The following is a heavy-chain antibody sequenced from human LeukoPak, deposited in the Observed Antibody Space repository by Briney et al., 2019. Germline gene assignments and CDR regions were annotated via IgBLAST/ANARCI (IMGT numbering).Heavy chain of an antibody. CDR2: IYPGDSDT. J-gene: IGHJ4*02. V-gene: IGHV5-51*01. D-gene: IGHD3-16*02. CDR1: GYSFNTYW. Sequence: LGESLKISCKGSGYSFNTYWIGWVRQMPGKGLEWMGIIYPGDSDTKYSPSFQGQVTISADKSISTAYLQWSSLKASDTATYYCARQEGSYRSAFDYWGQGTLVTVSS. CDR3: ARQEGSYRSAFDY.